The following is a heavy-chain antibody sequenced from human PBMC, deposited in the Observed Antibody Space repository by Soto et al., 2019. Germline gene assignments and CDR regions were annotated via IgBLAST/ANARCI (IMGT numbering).Heavy chain of an antibody. Sequence: PSQTLSLTCAISGDSVSSNSAAWTWIRQSPSRGLEWLGRTYYRSTWSNDYALSVKSRITINPDTSNNQFSLHLTSVTAADTAMYYCARARQYYDCEFDPWGQGTLVTVSS. D-gene: IGHD3-22*01. CDR1: GDSVSSNSAA. V-gene: IGHV6-1*01. J-gene: IGHJ5*02. CDR2: TYYRSTWSN. CDR3: ARARQYYDCEFDP.